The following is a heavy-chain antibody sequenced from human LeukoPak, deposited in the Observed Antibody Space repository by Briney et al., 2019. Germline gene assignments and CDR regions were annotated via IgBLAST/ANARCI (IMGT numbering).Heavy chain of an antibody. J-gene: IGHJ4*02. D-gene: IGHD3-10*01. CDR3: TTGYTMLRGAY. V-gene: IGHV3-15*01. CDR1: GFTLSNAW. CDR2: IKSKTDGGTT. Sequence: PGGSLRLSCAASGFTLSNAWMSWVRQAPGKGLEWVGRIKSKTDGGTTDYAAPVKGRFTISRDDSKNTLYLQMNSLKTEDTAVYYCTTGYTMLRGAYWGQGTLVTVSS.